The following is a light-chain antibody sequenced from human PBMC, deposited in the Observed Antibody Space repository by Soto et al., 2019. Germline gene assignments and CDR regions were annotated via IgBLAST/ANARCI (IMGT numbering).Light chain of an antibody. CDR2: DVS. V-gene: IGLV2-11*01. Sequence: QSVLTQPASVSGSPGQSITISCTVGSYNFVSWYQQHPGKAPKVLIYDVSKRPSGVPDRFSGSKSGNTASLTISGLQAEDEADYYCCSYAGSYTFVFGTGTKVTVL. J-gene: IGLJ1*01. CDR3: CSYAGSYTFV. CDR1: GSYNF.